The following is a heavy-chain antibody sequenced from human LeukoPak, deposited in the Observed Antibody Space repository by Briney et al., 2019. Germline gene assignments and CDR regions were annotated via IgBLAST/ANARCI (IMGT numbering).Heavy chain of an antibody. CDR3: ARGHYGMDV. Sequence: PGGSLRLSCTASGLSLSDYYMTWIRHAPGGGLECVSYISTSSSDTNYAASVKGPFTISRDNSKNSLYLQMTSLRAADTAVNFCARGHYGMDVWGQGTTVTVSS. CDR2: ISTSSSDT. J-gene: IGHJ6*02. V-gene: IGHV3-11*06. CDR1: GLSLSDYY.